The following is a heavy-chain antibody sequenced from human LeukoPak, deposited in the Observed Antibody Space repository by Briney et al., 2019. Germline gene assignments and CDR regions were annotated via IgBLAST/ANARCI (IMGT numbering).Heavy chain of an antibody. CDR1: GYSFTRYW. J-gene: IGHJ4*02. CDR3: ARQDYYDSSGYSKD. CDR2: IYPGDSDT. D-gene: IGHD3-22*01. Sequence: GESLKISCKGSGYSFTRYWIGWVCQMPGKGLERMGIIYPGDSDTRYSPSFQGQVTISADRSLNTAYLQWSSLKASDTAMYYCARQDYYDSSGYSKDWGQGTLVTVSS. V-gene: IGHV5-51*01.